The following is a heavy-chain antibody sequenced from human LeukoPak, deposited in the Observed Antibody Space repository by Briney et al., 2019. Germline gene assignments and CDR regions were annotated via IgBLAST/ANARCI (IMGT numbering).Heavy chain of an antibody. Sequence: ASVKLSCKASGYTFTGYYMHLVRQAPGQGLEWMGWINPNSGGTNYAQKFQGRVTMTRDKSIRTAYMELSRLTSDDTAVYYCARNIWFGESADAFDIWGQGTMVTVSS. CDR2: INPNSGGT. V-gene: IGHV1-2*02. D-gene: IGHD3-10*01. CDR1: GYTFTGYY. CDR3: ARNIWFGESADAFDI. J-gene: IGHJ3*02.